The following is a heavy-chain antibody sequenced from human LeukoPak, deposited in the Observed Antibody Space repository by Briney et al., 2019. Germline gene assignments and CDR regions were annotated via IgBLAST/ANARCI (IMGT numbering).Heavy chain of an antibody. CDR3: ARGKYYYGSGSPYDY. CDR2: ISSNGGST. CDR1: GFTFSSYA. D-gene: IGHD3-10*01. Sequence: GGSLRLSCAASGFTFSSYAMHWVRQAPGKGLEYVSAISSNGGSTYYANSVKGRFTISRDNSKNTLYLQMGSLRAEDMAVYYCARGKYYYGSGSPYDYWGQGTLVTVSS. V-gene: IGHV3-64*01. J-gene: IGHJ4*02.